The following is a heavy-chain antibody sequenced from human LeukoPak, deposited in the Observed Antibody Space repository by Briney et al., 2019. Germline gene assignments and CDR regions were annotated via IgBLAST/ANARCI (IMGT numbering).Heavy chain of an antibody. V-gene: IGHV5-51*01. CDR3: ARQGGVTMVRGVWTADAFDI. D-gene: IGHD3-10*01. CDR1: GYSFTSYW. CDR2: IYPGDSDT. Sequence: GESLKISCKGFGYSFTSYWIGWVRQMPGKGLEWMGIIYPGDSDTRYSPSFQGQVTISADKSISTAYLQWSSLKASDTAMYYCARQGGVTMVRGVWTADAFDIWGQGIMVTVSS. J-gene: IGHJ3*02.